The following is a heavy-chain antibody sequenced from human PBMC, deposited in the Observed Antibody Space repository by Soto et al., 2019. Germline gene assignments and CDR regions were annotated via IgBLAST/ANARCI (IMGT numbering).Heavy chain of an antibody. D-gene: IGHD2-2*01. CDR3: ARRGGGVPAGNYYYYYGMDV. CDR1: GYSFTSYW. Sequence: PGESLKISCKGSGYSFTSYWIGWVRQMPGKGLEWMGIIYPGDSDTRYSPSFQGQVTISADKSISTAYLQWSSLKASDTAMFYFARRGGGVPAGNYYYYYGMDVWGQGTTLTVSS. V-gene: IGHV5-51*01. CDR2: IYPGDSDT. J-gene: IGHJ6*02.